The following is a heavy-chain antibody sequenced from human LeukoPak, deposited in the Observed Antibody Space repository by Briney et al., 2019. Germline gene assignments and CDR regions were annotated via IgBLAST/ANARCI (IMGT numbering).Heavy chain of an antibody. J-gene: IGHJ6*03. CDR3: ARDPGVLRFLEWHPLYMDV. D-gene: IGHD3-3*01. V-gene: IGHV4-59*01. Sequence: SETLSLTCTVSGGSISSYYWSWIRQPPGKGLEWIGYVYYSGTTNYNPSLKSRVIISVDTSKNQFSLKLSPVIAADTAVYYCARDPGVLRFLEWHPLYMDVWGKGTTVTVSS. CDR2: VYYSGTT. CDR1: GGSISSYY.